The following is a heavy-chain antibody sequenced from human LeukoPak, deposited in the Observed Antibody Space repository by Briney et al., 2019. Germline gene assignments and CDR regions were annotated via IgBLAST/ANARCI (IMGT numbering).Heavy chain of an antibody. V-gene: IGHV4-34*01. CDR1: GGSFSGYY. Sequence: PSETLSLTCAVYGGSFSGYYWSWIRQPPGKGLEWIGEINHSGGTNYNPSLKSRVTISVDTSKNQFSLKLSSVTAADTAVYYCARGRVVVVAASYYYGMDVWGQGTTVTVSS. D-gene: IGHD2-15*01. CDR2: INHSGGT. CDR3: ARGRVVVVAASYYYGMDV. J-gene: IGHJ6*02.